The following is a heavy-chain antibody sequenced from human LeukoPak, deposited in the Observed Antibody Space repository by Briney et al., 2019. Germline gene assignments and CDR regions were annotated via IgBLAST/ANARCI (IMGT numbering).Heavy chain of an antibody. CDR1: GGSISSYY. CDR2: IYYSGST. D-gene: IGHD3-10*01. CDR3: AREAGSFDY. Sequence: SETLSLTCTVSGGSISSYYWSWIRQPPGKGLEWIGYIYYSGSTNYNPSLKSRVTISVDTSKNQFSLRLSSVTAADTAVYYCAREAGSFDYWGQGTLVTVSS. J-gene: IGHJ4*02. V-gene: IGHV4-59*01.